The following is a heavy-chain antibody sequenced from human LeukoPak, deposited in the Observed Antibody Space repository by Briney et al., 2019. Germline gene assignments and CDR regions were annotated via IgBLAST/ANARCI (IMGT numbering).Heavy chain of an antibody. CDR2: ISSSGSTI. J-gene: IGHJ4*02. Sequence: PGGSLRLSCAASGFTFSDYYMSWIRQAPGKGLEWVSYISSSGSTIYYADSVKGRFTISRDNAKNSLYLQMNSLRAEDTAVYYCARTEYNWNDIGHFDYWGQGTLVTVSS. CDR3: ARTEYNWNDIGHFDY. D-gene: IGHD1-1*01. V-gene: IGHV3-11*04. CDR1: GFTFSDYY.